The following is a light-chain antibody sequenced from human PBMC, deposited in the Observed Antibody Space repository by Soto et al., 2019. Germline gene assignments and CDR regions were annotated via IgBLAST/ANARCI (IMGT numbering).Light chain of an antibody. CDR1: QNIKNY. Sequence: DIQLTQSPSSLSAYVRDRVTITCRASQNIKNYLIWFQHKPGKAPKLLIYAASILQSGVPSRFSVTGFGTDFTFTFIILQPEDFATYSCQQSYTTPWTFGQGTKVDIK. J-gene: IGKJ1*01. CDR3: QQSYTTPWT. V-gene: IGKV1-39*01. CDR2: AAS.